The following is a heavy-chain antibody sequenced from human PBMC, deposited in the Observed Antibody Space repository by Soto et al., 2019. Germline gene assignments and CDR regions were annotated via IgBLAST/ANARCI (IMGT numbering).Heavy chain of an antibody. D-gene: IGHD2-2*01. CDR1: GFTVSRHY. CDR3: ARAVVEVHAHPRLDAFDI. CDR2: IYSGGST. J-gene: IGHJ3*02. Sequence: GGSLRLSCVASGFTVSRHYVTWVRQAPGKGLEWVSIIYSGGSTYYADSVKGRFTISRDNSGNTVFLQMNSLGADDTAVYFCARAVVEVHAHPRLDAFDIWGQGTLVTVSS. V-gene: IGHV3-53*01.